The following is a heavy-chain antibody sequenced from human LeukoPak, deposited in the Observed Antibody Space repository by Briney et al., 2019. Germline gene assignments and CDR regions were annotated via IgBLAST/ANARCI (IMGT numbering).Heavy chain of an antibody. CDR2: ISAYNGNT. Sequence: ASVTVSFKASGYTFTSYGISWVRQAPGQGLEWMGWISAYNGNTNYAQKLQGRVTMTTDTSTSTAYMELRSLRSDDTAVYYCAREWDYYDSSGYFNGYFDYWGQGTLVTVSS. CDR3: AREWDYYDSSGYFNGYFDY. CDR1: GYTFTSYG. J-gene: IGHJ4*02. D-gene: IGHD3-22*01. V-gene: IGHV1-18*01.